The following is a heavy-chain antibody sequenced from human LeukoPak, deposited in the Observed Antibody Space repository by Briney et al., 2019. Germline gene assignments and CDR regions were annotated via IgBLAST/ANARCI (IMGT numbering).Heavy chain of an antibody. CDR3: TTDLGTYYHGSQRLIPIDY. V-gene: IGHV3-15*01. CDR1: GFTFTNAW. CDR2: IKSKTDGETT. D-gene: IGHD3-10*01. Sequence: GGSLRLSCVDSGFTFTNAWMSWVRQAPGKGLEWIGRIKSKTDGETTNYAEPVRGRFTISRDDTKSAVYLQMNSLKIEDTAVYYCTTDLGTYYHGSQRLIPIDYWGQGTLVTVSS. J-gene: IGHJ4*02.